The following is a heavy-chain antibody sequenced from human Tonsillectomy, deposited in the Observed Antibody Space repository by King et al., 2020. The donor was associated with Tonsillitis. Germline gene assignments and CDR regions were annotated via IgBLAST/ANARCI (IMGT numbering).Heavy chain of an antibody. CDR1: GFTFSDYY. CDR2: ISSGGSTI. D-gene: IGHD2-21*01. Sequence: VQLVESGGGLVKPGGALRLSCAASGFTFSDYYMSWIRQAPGKGLEWVSYISSGGSTIYYAESVKGRFTISRDNAKNSLYLQMNSPRAEDTAVYYCTGASASYSPFDYWGQGILVTVSS. V-gene: IGHV3-11*01. J-gene: IGHJ4*02. CDR3: TGASASYSPFDY.